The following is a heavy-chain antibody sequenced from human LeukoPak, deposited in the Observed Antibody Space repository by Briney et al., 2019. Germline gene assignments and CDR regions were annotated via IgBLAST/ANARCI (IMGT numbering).Heavy chain of an antibody. CDR2: ISSSGSTI. CDR3: AREHDYGDYVDY. Sequence: PGGSLRLSCAASGFTFSSYEMNWVRQAPGKGLEWVSYISSSGSTIYYADSVKGRFTISRDNAKNSVYLQMNSLRAEDTAVYYCAREHDYGDYVDYWGQGTLVTVSS. V-gene: IGHV3-48*03. J-gene: IGHJ4*02. CDR1: GFTFSSYE. D-gene: IGHD4-17*01.